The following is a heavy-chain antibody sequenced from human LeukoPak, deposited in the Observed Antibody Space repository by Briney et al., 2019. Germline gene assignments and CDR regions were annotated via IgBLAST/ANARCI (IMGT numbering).Heavy chain of an antibody. CDR2: IIPIFGTA. J-gene: IGHJ5*02. V-gene: IGHV1-69*01. D-gene: IGHD5-24*01. Sequence: SVKVSCKASGGTFSSYAISWVRQAPGQGLEWMGGIIPIFGTANYAQKFQGRVTITADESTSTDYMELSSLRSEDTAVYYCARSRDGYKNWFDPWGQGTLVTVSS. CDR1: GGTFSSYA. CDR3: ARSRDGYKNWFDP.